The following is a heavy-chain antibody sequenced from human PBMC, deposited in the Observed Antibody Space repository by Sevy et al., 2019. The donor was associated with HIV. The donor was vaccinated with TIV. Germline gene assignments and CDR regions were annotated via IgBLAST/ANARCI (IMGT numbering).Heavy chain of an antibody. CDR2: ISYDGSNK. Sequence: GGSLRLSCAASGFTFSSYAMHWVRQAPGKGLEWVAVISYDGSNKYYADSVKGRFTISRDNSKNTLYLQMNSLRAEDTAGYYCARDPGSDAFDIWGQGTMVTVSS. CDR3: ARDPGSDAFDI. J-gene: IGHJ3*02. V-gene: IGHV3-30-3*01. CDR1: GFTFSSYA.